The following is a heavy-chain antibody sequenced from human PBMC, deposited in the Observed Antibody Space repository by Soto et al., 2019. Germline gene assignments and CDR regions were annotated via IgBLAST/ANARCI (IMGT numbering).Heavy chain of an antibody. CDR2: ISSNGGST. CDR3: VTLDPVEPAPIPGTDAFDI. J-gene: IGHJ3*02. V-gene: IGHV3-64D*06. D-gene: IGHD2-2*01. CDR1: GFTFSSYA. Sequence: GGSLRLSCSASGFTFSSYAMHWVRQAPGKGLEYVSAISSNGGSTYYADSVKGRFTISRDNSKNTLYLQMSSLRAEDTAVYYCVTLDPVEPAPIPGTDAFDIWGQGKMAT.